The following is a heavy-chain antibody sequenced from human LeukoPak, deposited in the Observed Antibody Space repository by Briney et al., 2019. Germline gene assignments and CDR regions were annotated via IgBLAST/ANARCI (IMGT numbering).Heavy chain of an antibody. CDR2: IYHSGST. CDR3: ARDISARYDY. V-gene: IGHV4-59*01. J-gene: IGHJ4*02. Sequence: PSETLSLTCTVSGGSISSYYWSRIRQPPGKGLEWIGYIYHSGSTNYNPSLKSRVTISADTSKNQFSLKLSSVTAADTAVYYCARDISARYDYWGQGALVTVSS. CDR1: GGSISSYY. D-gene: IGHD1-14*01.